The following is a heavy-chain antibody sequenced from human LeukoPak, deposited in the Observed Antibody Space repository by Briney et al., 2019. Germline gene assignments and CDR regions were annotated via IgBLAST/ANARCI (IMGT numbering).Heavy chain of an antibody. CDR3: ASKERKAAAANGSY. J-gene: IGHJ4*02. Sequence: KPGGSLRLSCAASGFTFSSYSMNWVRQAPRKGLEWVSSISSSSSCIYYADSVKGRFTISRDNAKNSLYLQMNSLRAEDTAVYYCASKERKAAAANGSYWGQGTLVTVSS. V-gene: IGHV3-21*01. D-gene: IGHD6-13*01. CDR1: GFTFSSYS. CDR2: ISSSSSCI.